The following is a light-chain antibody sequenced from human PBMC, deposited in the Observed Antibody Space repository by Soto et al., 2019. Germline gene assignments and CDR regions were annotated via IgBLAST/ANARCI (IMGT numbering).Light chain of an antibody. J-gene: IGKJ1*01. CDR3: KQSYTTPWT. V-gene: IGKV1-39*01. CDR2: DAS. Sequence: DIQMTQSPSSLSAAVGDRVTITCRASQAIGNDLNWYQRRPGKAPNLLIFDASTLQTGVPSRFSGSESGTHLNLTIKGIHTEDYSIYYCKQSYTTPWTFGQGTKVDIK. CDR1: QAIGND.